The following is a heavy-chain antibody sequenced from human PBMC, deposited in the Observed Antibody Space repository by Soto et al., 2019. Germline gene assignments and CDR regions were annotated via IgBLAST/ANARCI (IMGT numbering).Heavy chain of an antibody. CDR3: AIALRGFQP. D-gene: IGHD5-12*01. Sequence: QVQLVESGGGVVQPGRSLRLSCAASGFTFSSYGMHWVRQAPGKGLEWVAVIWYDGSNKYYADSVKGRFTISRDNSKNTLYLQMNSLRAEDTAVYYCAIALRGFQPWGQGTLVTVSS. V-gene: IGHV3-33*01. CDR1: GFTFSSYG. J-gene: IGHJ4*02. CDR2: IWYDGSNK.